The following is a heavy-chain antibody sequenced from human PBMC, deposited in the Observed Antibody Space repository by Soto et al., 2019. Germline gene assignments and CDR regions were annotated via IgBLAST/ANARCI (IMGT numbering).Heavy chain of an antibody. CDR1: GFTFSSYG. D-gene: IGHD2-2*01. CDR3: AEAYNSYCSSTSCYANGMDV. V-gene: IGHV3-30*18. Sequence: GGSLRLSCAASGFTFSSYGMHWVRQAPGKGLEWVAVISYDGSNKYYADSVKGRFTISRDNSKNTLYLQMNSLRAEDTAVYYCAEAYNSYCSSTSCYANGMDVWGQGTTVTVSS. J-gene: IGHJ6*02. CDR2: ISYDGSNK.